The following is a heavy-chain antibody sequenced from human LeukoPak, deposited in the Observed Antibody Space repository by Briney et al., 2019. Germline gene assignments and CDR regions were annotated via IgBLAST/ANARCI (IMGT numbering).Heavy chain of an antibody. V-gene: IGHV4-61*02. CDR3: ARLGYNWNDDDYYYYMDV. J-gene: IGHJ6*03. D-gene: IGHD1-1*01. CDR1: GGSISSGSYY. Sequence: SSETLSLTCTVSGGSISSGSYYWSWIRQPAGKGLEWIGRIYTSGSTNYNPSLKSRVTISVDTSKNQFSLKLSSVTAADTAVYYCARLGYNWNDDDYYYYMDVWGKGTTVTVSS. CDR2: IYTSGST.